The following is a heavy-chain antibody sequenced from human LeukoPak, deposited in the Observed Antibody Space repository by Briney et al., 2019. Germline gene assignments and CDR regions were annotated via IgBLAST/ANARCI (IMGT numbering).Heavy chain of an antibody. D-gene: IGHD3-22*01. CDR2: IIPILGIA. CDR1: GYTFTGYY. Sequence: VASVKVSCKASGYTFTGYYMHWVRQAPGQGLEWMGRIIPILGIANYAQKFQGRVTITADKSTSTAYMELSSLRSEDTAVYYCARGQVYDSSGYYWGDDAFDIWGQGTMVTVSS. V-gene: IGHV1-69*04. CDR3: ARGQVYDSSGYYWGDDAFDI. J-gene: IGHJ3*02.